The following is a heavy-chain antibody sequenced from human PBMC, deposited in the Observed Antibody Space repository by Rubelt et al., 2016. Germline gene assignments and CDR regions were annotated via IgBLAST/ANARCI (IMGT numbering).Heavy chain of an antibody. V-gene: IGHV4-39*01. CDR1: GGSISSSNYY. D-gene: IGHD4-23*01. J-gene: IGHJ6*03. CDR2: IYYSGST. CDR3: ARRSVTDYYYYMDV. Sequence: GLVKPSETLSLTCTVSGGSISSSNYYWGWIRQPPGKGLEWIGSIYYSGSTYYNPSLKSRVTISVDTSKNQFSLTLSSVTAADTAVYYCARRSVTDYYYYMDVWGKGTTVTVSS.